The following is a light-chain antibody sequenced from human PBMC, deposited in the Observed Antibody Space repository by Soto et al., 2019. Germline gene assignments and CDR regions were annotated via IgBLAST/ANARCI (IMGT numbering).Light chain of an antibody. CDR3: QSYDSSLV. Sequence: QSVLTQPPSVSGAPGQRVTISCTGSSSNIGAGYDVHWYQQLPGTVPKLLIYGNSNRPSGVPDRFSGSKSGTSASLAITGLQAEDEADYYCQSYDSSLVFGGGTKLTVL. CDR2: GNS. CDR1: SSNIGAGYD. V-gene: IGLV1-40*01. J-gene: IGLJ2*01.